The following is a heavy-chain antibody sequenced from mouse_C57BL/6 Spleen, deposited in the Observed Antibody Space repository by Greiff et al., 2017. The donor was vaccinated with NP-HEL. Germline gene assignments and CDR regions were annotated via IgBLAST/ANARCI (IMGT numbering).Heavy chain of an antibody. CDR1: GFNIKDYY. CDR3: ASERNYYGNSHYSIDD. V-gene: IGHV14-2*01. Sequence: EVQLQQSGAELVKPGASVKLSCTASGFNIKDYYMHWVKQRTEQGLEWIGRIDPEDGDTKYAPKFQGKATITADTSSTTTYLQLSSLTSEDNAVYFCASERNYYGNSHYSIDDWGQGTTVTVSS. D-gene: IGHD2-1*01. J-gene: IGHJ4*01. CDR2: IDPEDGDT.